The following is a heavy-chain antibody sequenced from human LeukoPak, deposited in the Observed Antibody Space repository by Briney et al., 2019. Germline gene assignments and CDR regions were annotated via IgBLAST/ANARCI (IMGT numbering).Heavy chain of an antibody. CDR3: AKESRYHGMDV. CDR1: GFTFSSYA. J-gene: IGHJ6*02. CDR2: ISYDGSNK. D-gene: IGHD1-14*01. Sequence: PGGSLRLSCAASGFTFSSYAMHWVRQAPGKGLEWVAVISYDGSNKYYADSVKGRFTISRDNSKNTLYLQMNSLRAEDTAVYYCAKESRYHGMDVWGQGTTVTVSS. V-gene: IGHV3-30-3*02.